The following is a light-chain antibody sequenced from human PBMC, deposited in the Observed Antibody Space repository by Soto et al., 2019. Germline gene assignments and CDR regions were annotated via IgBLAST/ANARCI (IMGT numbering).Light chain of an antibody. CDR2: SNN. Sequence: QSVLTQPPSASGTPGQMVTISCSGSSSNIGSNTVNWYQQLPGTAPKLLIYSNNQRPSGVPDRFSGSKSGTSASLAISGLQSEDEADYYCAAWADSLNGYVFGTGTKLTVL. CDR3: AAWADSLNGYV. CDR1: SSNIGSNT. J-gene: IGLJ1*01. V-gene: IGLV1-44*01.